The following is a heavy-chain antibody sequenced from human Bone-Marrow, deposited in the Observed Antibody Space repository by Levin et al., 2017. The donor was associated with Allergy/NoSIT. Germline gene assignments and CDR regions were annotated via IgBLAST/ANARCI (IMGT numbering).Heavy chain of an antibody. CDR1: GFTFDKFA. CDR2: INWNGARI. D-gene: IGHD2-21*01. V-gene: IGHV3-9*01. CDR3: GRDIRSSICCVDN. Sequence: PGGSLRLSCAASGFTFDKFAMHWVRQAPGKGLEWVAGINWNGARIGYVESVKGRFTISRDNAKKSLYLIMNSLTSEDTAFYYCGRDIRSSICCVDNWGQGTLVTVSS. J-gene: IGHJ4*02.